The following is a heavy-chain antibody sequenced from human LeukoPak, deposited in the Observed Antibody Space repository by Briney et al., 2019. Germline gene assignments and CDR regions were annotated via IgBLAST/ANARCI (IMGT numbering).Heavy chain of an antibody. CDR2: IRQDGSEK. CDR3: ARTITSDALDF. J-gene: IGHJ3*01. CDR1: GFTFSNYW. V-gene: IGHV3-7*02. D-gene: IGHD3-16*01. Sequence: GGSLRLSCTASGFTFSNYWMTWVRQAPGKGLEWVANIRQDGSEKYYVDSVKGRFTISRDNAKSSLSLQMNSLRAEDTALYYCARTITSDALDFWGQGTMVTVRS.